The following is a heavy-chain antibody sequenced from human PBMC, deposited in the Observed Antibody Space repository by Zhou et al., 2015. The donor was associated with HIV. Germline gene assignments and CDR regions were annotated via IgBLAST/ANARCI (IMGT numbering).Heavy chain of an antibody. CDR1: GGTFSSYA. CDR2: IIPIFGTA. D-gene: IGHD3-22*01. V-gene: IGHV1-69*01. CDR3: ARTPGSSGYYSLYYYGMDV. Sequence: QVQLVQSGAEVKKPGSSVKVSCKASGGTFSSYAISWVRQAPGQGLEWMGGIIPIFGTANYAQKFQGRVTITADESTSTAYMELSSLRSEDTAVYYCARTPGSSGYYSLYYYGMDVWGQGDPRSTVSS. J-gene: IGHJ6*02.